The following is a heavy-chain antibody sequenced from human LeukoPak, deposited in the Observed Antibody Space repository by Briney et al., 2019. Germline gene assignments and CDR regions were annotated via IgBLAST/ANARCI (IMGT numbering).Heavy chain of an antibody. Sequence: PGGSLILSCAASGFSFSDYAIHWVRQAPGKGLEWVAVVSDDGGDTYYADSVKGRFTISRDNFNNMVYLQMNGLRGEDTAVYYCAKDLTLRVLGWYFDLWGRGTLVVVSS. D-gene: IGHD2-15*01. CDR3: AKDLTLRVLGWYFDL. V-gene: IGHV3-30*04. CDR1: GFSFSDYA. J-gene: IGHJ2*01. CDR2: VSDDGGDT.